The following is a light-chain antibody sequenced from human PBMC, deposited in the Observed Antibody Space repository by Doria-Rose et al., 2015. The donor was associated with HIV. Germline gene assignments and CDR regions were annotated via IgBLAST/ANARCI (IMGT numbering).Light chain of an antibody. CDR2: AAS. Sequence: IRMTQSPSSLSASVGDRVTITCRASQSTGSFLNWYQQKPGNAAKILIYAASSVQNWARSRFSGSGSGTDFTLTISSLQPEDFATYFCQQSYSTPLTFGGGTKVEIK. V-gene: IGKV1-39*01. CDR3: QQSYSTPLT. CDR1: QSTGSF. J-gene: IGKJ4*01.